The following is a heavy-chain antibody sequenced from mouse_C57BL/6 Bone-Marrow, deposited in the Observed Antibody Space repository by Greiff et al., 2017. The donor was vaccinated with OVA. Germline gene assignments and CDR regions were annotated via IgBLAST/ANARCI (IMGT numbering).Heavy chain of an antibody. D-gene: IGHD3-1*01. J-gene: IGHJ2*01. CDR2: ISYDGSN. Sequence: EVQLQESGPGLVKPSQSLSLTCSVTGYSITSGYFWNWIRQFPGNKLEWMGYISYDGSNHYNPSLKNRISITRDTSKNQFFLKLNSVTTEDTATYYCARERRPGTGDWGQGTTLTVSS. CDR1: GYSITSGYF. CDR3: ARERRPGTGD. V-gene: IGHV3-6*01.